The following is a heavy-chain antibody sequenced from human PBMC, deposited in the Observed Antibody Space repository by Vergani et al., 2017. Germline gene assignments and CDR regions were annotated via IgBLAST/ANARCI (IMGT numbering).Heavy chain of an antibody. Sequence: EVQLLESGGGLVQPGGSLRLSCAASGFTFSTYAMSWVRQAPGKGLEWVSAISGYGGSTNYADSVKGRFTISRDNSKSTLYLQMNSLRVEDTAVYYCAKEISGTYLAGFDYWGQGTLVTVSS. V-gene: IGHV3-23*01. J-gene: IGHJ4*02. CDR2: ISGYGGST. CDR3: AKEISGTYLAGFDY. CDR1: GFTFSTYA. D-gene: IGHD1-26*01.